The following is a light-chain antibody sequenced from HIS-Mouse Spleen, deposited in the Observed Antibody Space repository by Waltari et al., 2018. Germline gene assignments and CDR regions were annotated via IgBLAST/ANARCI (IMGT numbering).Light chain of an antibody. J-gene: IGKJ3*01. Sequence: AIRMTQSPSSFSASTGDRVTITFRASQGISSYLAWYQQKPGKAPKLLIYAASTLQSGVPSRFSGSGSGTEFTLTISCLQSEDFATYYCQQYYSYRFTFGPGTKVDIK. CDR2: AAS. CDR1: QGISSY. CDR3: QQYYSYRFT. V-gene: IGKV1-8*01.